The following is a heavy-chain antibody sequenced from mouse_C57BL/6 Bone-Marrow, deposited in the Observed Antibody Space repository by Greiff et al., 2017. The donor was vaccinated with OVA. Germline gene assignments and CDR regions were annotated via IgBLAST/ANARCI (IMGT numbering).Heavy chain of an antibody. D-gene: IGHD1-1*01. CDR3: ARLHYGSSGFDY. V-gene: IGHV1-39*01. J-gene: IGHJ2*01. Sequence: VQLQQSGPELVKPGASVKISCKASGYSFTDYNMNWVKQSNGKSLEWIGVINPNYGTPSYHQQFKGKATLTVDQSSSPAYMQLNSLTSEDSAVYYCARLHYGSSGFDYWGQGTTLTVSS. CDR2: INPNYGTP. CDR1: GYSFTDYN.